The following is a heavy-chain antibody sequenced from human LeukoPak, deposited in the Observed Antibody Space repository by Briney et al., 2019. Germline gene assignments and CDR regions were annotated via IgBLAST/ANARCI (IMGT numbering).Heavy chain of an antibody. CDR2: IIPIFGTA. Sequence: SVKVFCKASGGTFSSYAISWVRQAPGQGLEWMGGIIPIFGTANYAQKFQGRVTITTDESTSTAYMELSSLRSEDTAVYYCARGAEYQLLQYYFDYWGQGTLVTVSS. V-gene: IGHV1-69*05. CDR1: GGTFSSYA. D-gene: IGHD2-2*01. J-gene: IGHJ4*02. CDR3: ARGAEYQLLQYYFDY.